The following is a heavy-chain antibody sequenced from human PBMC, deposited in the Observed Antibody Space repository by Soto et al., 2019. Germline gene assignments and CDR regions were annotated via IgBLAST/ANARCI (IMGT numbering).Heavy chain of an antibody. V-gene: IGHV1-18*01. Sequence: ASVKVSCKASGYSFFSFGISWVRQAPGQGLEWMGWISDYNGNTYYPQNFQGRATMTTDTSTNTAYMDLRSLRSDDTAVYYCAREGGGIAPRPFDYWGPGXLVTVYS. J-gene: IGHJ4*02. CDR2: ISDYNGNT. D-gene: IGHD6-6*01. CDR1: GYSFFSFG. CDR3: AREGGGIAPRPFDY.